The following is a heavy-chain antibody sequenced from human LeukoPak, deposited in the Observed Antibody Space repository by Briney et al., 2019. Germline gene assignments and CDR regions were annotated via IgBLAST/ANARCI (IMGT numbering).Heavy chain of an antibody. CDR3: ARVPYCGGDRYLRAFDI. Sequence: PSETLSLTCTVSGGSISSYYWSWIRQPPGKGLEWIGYIYYSGSTNYNPSLKSRVTISVDTSKNQFSLKLSSVTAADTAVYYCARVPYCGGDRYLRAFDIWGQGTMVTVSS. CDR2: IYYSGST. CDR1: GGSISSYY. D-gene: IGHD2-21*02. J-gene: IGHJ3*02. V-gene: IGHV4-59*01.